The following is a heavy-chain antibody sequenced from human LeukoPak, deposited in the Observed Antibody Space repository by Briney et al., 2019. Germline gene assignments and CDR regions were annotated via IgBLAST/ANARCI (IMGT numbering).Heavy chain of an antibody. J-gene: IGHJ4*02. CDR1: GFTFSDYY. V-gene: IGHV3-11*01. CDR3: VRDVDDYDHHRGDS. CDR2: MSGSGTTI. D-gene: IGHD4-17*01. Sequence: PGGSLRLSCAASGFTFSDYYMTWIRQAPGKGLEWISYMSGSGTTIYYADSVKGRFTISRDNAKSSLYLQMDSLRAEDTAVYYCVRDVDDYDHHRGDSWGQGTLVTVSS.